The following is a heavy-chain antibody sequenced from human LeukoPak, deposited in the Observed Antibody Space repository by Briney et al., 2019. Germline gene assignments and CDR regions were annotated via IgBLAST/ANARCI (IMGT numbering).Heavy chain of an antibody. V-gene: IGHV3-53*01. D-gene: IGHD5-12*01. CDR2: IYSGGST. J-gene: IGHJ4*02. Sequence: GGSLRLSCAASGFTFSSYAMSWVRQAPGKGLEWVSVIYSGGSTYYADSVKGRFTISRDNSKNTLYLQMNSLRAEDTAVYYCARDRGFAFDYWGQGTLVTVSS. CDR3: ARDRGFAFDY. CDR1: GFTFSSYA.